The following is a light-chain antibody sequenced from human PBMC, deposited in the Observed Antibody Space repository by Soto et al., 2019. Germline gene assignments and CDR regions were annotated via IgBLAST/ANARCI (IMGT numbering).Light chain of an antibody. V-gene: IGKV3-20*01. Sequence: EIVLTQSPGTLSLSPGERATLSCRASQSVSSRHLAWYQQKPGQAPRLLIYGASSKATCIPDRFSGSGSGTDFTLTISRLVPEDFAVYYCLQYGSRLTFGGGTKVEIK. J-gene: IGKJ4*01. CDR1: QSVSSRH. CDR3: LQYGSRLT. CDR2: GAS.